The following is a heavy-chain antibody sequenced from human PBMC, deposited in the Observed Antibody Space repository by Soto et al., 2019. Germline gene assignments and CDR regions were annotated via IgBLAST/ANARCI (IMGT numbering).Heavy chain of an antibody. CDR2: ISYDGSNK. D-gene: IGHD3-10*01. CDR1: GFTFSSYG. J-gene: IGHJ4*02. V-gene: IGHV3-30*18. CDR3: AKDQLSGSYYPGRLAY. Sequence: GGSLRLSCAASGFTFSSYGMHWVRQAPGKGLEWVAVISYDGSNKYYADSVKGRFTISRDNSKNTLYLQMNSLRAEDTAVYYCAKDQLSGSYYPGRLAYWGQGTLVTVSS.